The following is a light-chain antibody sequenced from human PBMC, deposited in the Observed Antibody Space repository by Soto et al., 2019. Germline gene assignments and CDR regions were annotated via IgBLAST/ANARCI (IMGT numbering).Light chain of an antibody. V-gene: IGKV1-39*01. Sequence: DIQMTQSPSSLSASVGDRVTITCRASQSISSYLHWYQQKPGKAPKLLIYAASSLQSGVPSRFSGSGSGTDFTLTISSLQPEEFATYDCPQSYNTPWTCGQGTKVEIK. CDR3: PQSYNTPWT. CDR2: AAS. J-gene: IGKJ1*01. CDR1: QSISSY.